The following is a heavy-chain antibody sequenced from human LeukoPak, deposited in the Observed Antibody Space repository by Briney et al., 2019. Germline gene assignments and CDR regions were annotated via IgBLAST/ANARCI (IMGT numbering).Heavy chain of an antibody. Sequence: GGSLRLSCAASGFTFNSYAMSWVRQAPGKGLEWVSAISGSGGSTYYADSVKGRFTISRDNSKNTLYLQMNSLRAEDTAVYYCAKDPLSYYYGSGSYYIDYFDYWGQGTLVTVSS. CDR3: AKDPLSYYYGSGSYYIDYFDY. CDR2: ISGSGGST. CDR1: GFTFNSYA. J-gene: IGHJ4*02. D-gene: IGHD3-10*01. V-gene: IGHV3-23*01.